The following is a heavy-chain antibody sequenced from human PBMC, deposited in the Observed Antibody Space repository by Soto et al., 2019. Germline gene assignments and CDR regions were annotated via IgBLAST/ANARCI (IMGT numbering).Heavy chain of an antibody. Sequence: QVQLVQSGAEVKKPGASVKVSCKASGYTFTSYAMHWVRQAPGQRLEWMGWINAGNGNTKYSQKFLGRVTITRDKSASTAYMERSSLKSNATAVYNCARDPETTVTTPIFDYWGQGTMVTVSS. J-gene: IGHJ4*02. D-gene: IGHD4-4*01. V-gene: IGHV1-3*01. CDR2: INAGNGNT. CDR1: GYTFTSYA. CDR3: ARDPETTVTTPIFDY.